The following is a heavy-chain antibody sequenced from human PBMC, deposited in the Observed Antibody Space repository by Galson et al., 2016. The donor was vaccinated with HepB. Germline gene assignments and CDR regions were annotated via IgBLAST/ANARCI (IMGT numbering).Heavy chain of an antibody. CDR2: INAANGDT. Sequence: SVKVSCKASGYTFTTYAMYWVRQAPGRRLEWMGWINAANGDTKYSQKLQGRGTITWDTSANTAYMELSSLRSEDTAVYYCARGHIVATVDYYYYGLDVWGQETTVTFSS. CDR1: GYTFTTYA. CDR3: ARGHIVATVDYYYYGLDV. D-gene: IGHD5-12*01. V-gene: IGHV1-3*01. J-gene: IGHJ6*02.